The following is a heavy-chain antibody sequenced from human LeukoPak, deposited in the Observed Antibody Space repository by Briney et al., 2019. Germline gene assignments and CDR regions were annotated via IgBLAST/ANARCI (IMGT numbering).Heavy chain of an antibody. CDR3: ARGFTGI. Sequence: GGSLRLSCAASGFTFSTYSMNWVRQAPGKGLEWVAYIISSSSYIEYADSVKSRFTISRDNAKNLVYLQMNSLRAEDTAVYYCARGFTGIWGQGTMVTVSS. V-gene: IGHV3-21*01. CDR2: IISSSSYI. J-gene: IGHJ3*02. D-gene: IGHD3-10*01. CDR1: GFTFSTYS.